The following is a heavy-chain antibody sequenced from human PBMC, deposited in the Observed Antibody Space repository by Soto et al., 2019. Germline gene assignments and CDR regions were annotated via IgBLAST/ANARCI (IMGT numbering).Heavy chain of an antibody. CDR3: ARDRPGTIAFDY. CDR2: TYYRSKWYN. V-gene: IGHV6-1*01. J-gene: IGHJ4*02. D-gene: IGHD3-10*01. CDR1: GDSVSSNSAA. Sequence: SQTLSLTCDISGDSVSSNSAAWHWIRQSPSRGLEWLGRTYYRSKWYNDYAVSVKSRITINPDTSKNQFSLHLNSVTPEDTAVCYCARDRPGTIAFDYWGQGTLVTVSS.